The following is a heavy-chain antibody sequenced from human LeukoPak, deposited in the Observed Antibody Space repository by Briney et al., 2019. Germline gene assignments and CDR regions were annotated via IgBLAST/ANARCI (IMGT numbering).Heavy chain of an antibody. V-gene: IGHV3-30*02. CDR2: IWYGGSNK. CDR3: AKDQYSSSSGIDY. J-gene: IGHJ4*02. D-gene: IGHD6-6*01. Sequence: PGGSLRLSCAASGFTFSSYGMHWVRQAPGKGLEWVAVIWYGGSNKYYADSVKGRFTISRDNSKNTLYLQMNSLRAEDTAVYYCAKDQYSSSSGIDYWGQGTLVTVSS. CDR1: GFTFSSYG.